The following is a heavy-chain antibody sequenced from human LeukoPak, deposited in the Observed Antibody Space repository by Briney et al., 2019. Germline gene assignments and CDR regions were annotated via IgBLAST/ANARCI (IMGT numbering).Heavy chain of an antibody. V-gene: IGHV4-39*01. J-gene: IGHJ3*02. CDR2: FYYDGRT. D-gene: IGHD2-2*01. Sequence: LETPSLTWTVSGGSFRSSSYYWAWVPRPPGKGLEWIGSFYYDGRTYYNPSLKSRATVSVDTSKNQFYVTLTSVSAADTAAYYCGRRAHLGMPIWGQGTLVTVSP. CDR1: GGSFRSSSYY. CDR3: GRRAHLGMPI.